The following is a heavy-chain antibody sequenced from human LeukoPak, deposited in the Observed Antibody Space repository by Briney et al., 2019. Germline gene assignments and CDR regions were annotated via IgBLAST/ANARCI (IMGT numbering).Heavy chain of an antibody. D-gene: IGHD3-3*01. CDR2: IYTSGST. J-gene: IGHJ3*02. V-gene: IGHV4-61*02. CDR3: ARGKGYYDFWSGYYIGAFDI. CDR1: GGSISSGSYY. Sequence: SETLSLTFTVSGGSISSGSYYWSWIRQPAGKGLEWIGRIYTSGSTNYNPSLKSRVTISVDTSKNQFSLKLSSVTAADTAVYYCARGKGYYDFWSGYYIGAFDIWGQGTMVTVSS.